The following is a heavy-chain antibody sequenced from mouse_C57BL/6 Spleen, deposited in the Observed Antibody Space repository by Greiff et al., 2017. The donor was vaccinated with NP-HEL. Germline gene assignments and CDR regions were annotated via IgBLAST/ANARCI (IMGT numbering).Heavy chain of an antibody. J-gene: IGHJ2*01. CDR3: ARFGTGLDY. Sequence: EVQLQQSGPGLVKPSQSLSLTCSVTGYSITSGYYWNWIRQFPGNKLEWMGYISYDGSNNYNPSLQNRISITRDTSKNQFFLKLNSVTTEDTATYYCARFGTGLDYGGQGTTLTVSS. D-gene: IGHD3-1*01. V-gene: IGHV3-6*01. CDR2: ISYDGSN. CDR1: GYSITSGYY.